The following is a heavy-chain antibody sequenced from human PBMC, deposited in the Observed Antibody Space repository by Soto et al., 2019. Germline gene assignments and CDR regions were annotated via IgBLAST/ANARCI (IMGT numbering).Heavy chain of an antibody. CDR2: TYYRSKWYN. CDR1: GYSVSSNSAA. J-gene: IGHJ3*02. V-gene: IGHV6-1*01. CDR3: ARAPGGIDAFDI. Sequence: SQTLSLPCAISGYSVSSNSAAWNLIRQSPSRGLEWLGRTYYRSKWYNDYAVSVKSRITINPDTSKNQFSLQLNSVTPEDTAVYYCARAPGGIDAFDIWGQGTMVTVSS. D-gene: IGHD3-16*01.